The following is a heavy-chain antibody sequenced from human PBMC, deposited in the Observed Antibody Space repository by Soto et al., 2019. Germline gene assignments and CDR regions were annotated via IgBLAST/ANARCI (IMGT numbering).Heavy chain of an antibody. CDR3: ARNRIVRRVCTNGVCRYGMDV. V-gene: IGHV3-11*01. Sequence: GCLRLSCADSSFTFSYYYMRWIRPGPGNGVEGLSYISSSGSTIYYADSVKGRFTISRDNAKNSLYLQMNSLRAEDTAVYYCARNRIVRRVCTNGVCRYGMDVWGQGTPVTGSS. J-gene: IGHJ6*01. CDR2: ISSSGSTI. CDR1: SFTFSYYY. D-gene: IGHD2-8*01.